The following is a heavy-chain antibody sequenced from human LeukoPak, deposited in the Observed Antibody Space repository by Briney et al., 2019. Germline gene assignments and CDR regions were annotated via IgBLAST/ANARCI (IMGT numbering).Heavy chain of an antibody. J-gene: IGHJ4*02. D-gene: IGHD1-1*01. CDR3: ARVAKERVGGVYYFDY. CDR2: IGTAGDT. V-gene: IGHV3-13*01. Sequence: LSGGSLRLSCAASGFTFSDYDMHWGRHATGKGLEWVSAIGTAGDTYYTGSVKGRFTISRENAKNSLYLQMNSLRAGDTAVYYCARVAKERVGGVYYFDYWGQGTLVTVSS. CDR1: GFTFSDYD.